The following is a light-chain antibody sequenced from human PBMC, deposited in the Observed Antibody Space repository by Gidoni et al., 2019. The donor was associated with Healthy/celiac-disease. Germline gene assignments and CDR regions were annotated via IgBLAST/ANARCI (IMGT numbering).Light chain of an antibody. V-gene: IGKV2-30*02. Sequence: DVLTQSPLSLPVTLGQPASIACRSSQSLVHSDGNTYLNWFQQRPGQSPRRLIDKFSNRDAGGPDRFSGSGSGTDFILKSSMVEAEDVGVYYCMQGTHWPYTFGQGTKLEIK. J-gene: IGKJ2*01. CDR3: MQGTHWPYT. CDR1: QSLVHSDGNTY. CDR2: KFS.